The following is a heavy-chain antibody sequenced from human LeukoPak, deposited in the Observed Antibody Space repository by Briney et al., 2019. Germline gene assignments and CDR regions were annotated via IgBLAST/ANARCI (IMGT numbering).Heavy chain of an antibody. CDR2: ISSSGSTI. J-gene: IGHJ3*02. CDR3: AKGLRVRDDILTGYYRVFPKNDAFDI. D-gene: IGHD3-9*01. Sequence: NPGGSLRLSCAASRFTFSVYYMSWIRQAPGKGLEWVSHISSSGSTINYADSVKGRFTISRDNSKNTLYVQLSSLRAEDTAVYYCAKGLRVRDDILTGYYRVFPKNDAFDIWGQGTMVTVSS. CDR1: RFTFSVYY. V-gene: IGHV3-11*04.